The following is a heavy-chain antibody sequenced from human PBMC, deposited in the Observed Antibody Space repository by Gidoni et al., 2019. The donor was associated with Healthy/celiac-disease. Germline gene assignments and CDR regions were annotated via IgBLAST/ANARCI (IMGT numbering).Heavy chain of an antibody. V-gene: IGHV3-30*18. J-gene: IGHJ4*02. Sequence: QVQLVESGGGVVQPGRSLRLSCAASGFPFRSYGMHWVRQAPGKGLEWVAVISYDGSNKYYADSVKGRFTISRDNSKNTLYLQMNSLRAEDTAVYYCAKVGGYSSSWYTLDYWGQGTLVTVSS. CDR3: AKVGGYSSSWYTLDY. CDR1: GFPFRSYG. D-gene: IGHD6-13*01. CDR2: ISYDGSNK.